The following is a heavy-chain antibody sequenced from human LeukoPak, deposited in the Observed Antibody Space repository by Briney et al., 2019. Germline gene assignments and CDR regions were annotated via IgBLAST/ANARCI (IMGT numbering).Heavy chain of an antibody. Sequence: ASVKVSCKASGYTFTSYGISWVRQAPGQGLEWMGWISAYNGNTNYAQKLQGRVTMTTDTSTSTAYMELSSLRSEDTAVYYCARGRSMVRGVIRSPDYWGQGTLVTVSS. J-gene: IGHJ4*02. V-gene: IGHV1-18*01. D-gene: IGHD3-10*01. CDR3: ARGRSMVRGVIRSPDY. CDR2: ISAYNGNT. CDR1: GYTFTSYG.